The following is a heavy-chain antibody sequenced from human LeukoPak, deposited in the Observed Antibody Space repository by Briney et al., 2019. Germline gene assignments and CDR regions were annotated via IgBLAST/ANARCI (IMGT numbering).Heavy chain of an antibody. D-gene: IGHD2-8*01. Sequence: ASVKVSCKASGYTFTSYYMHWVRQAPGQGLEWMGIINPSGGSTSYAQKFQGRVTITADESTSTAYMELSSLRSEDTAVYYCAGHDCTNGVCYFSGYYYYGMDVWGQGTTVTVSS. CDR1: GYTFTSYY. CDR2: INPSGGST. V-gene: IGHV1-46*01. J-gene: IGHJ6*02. CDR3: AGHDCTNGVCYFSGYYYYGMDV.